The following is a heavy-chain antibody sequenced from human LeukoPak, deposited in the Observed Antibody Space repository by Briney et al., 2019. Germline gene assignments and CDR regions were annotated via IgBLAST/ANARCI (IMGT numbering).Heavy chain of an antibody. V-gene: IGHV3-48*03. CDR1: GFTFSSYE. CDR2: ISSSGSTI. D-gene: IGHD3-10*02. J-gene: IGHJ6*04. Sequence: GSLXXSXAASGFTFSSYEMNWVRQAPGKGLEWVSYISSSGSTIYYADSVKGRFTISRDNGKNSLYLQMNSLRAEDTAVYYCAELGITMIGGVWGKGTTVTISS. CDR3: AELGITMIGGV.